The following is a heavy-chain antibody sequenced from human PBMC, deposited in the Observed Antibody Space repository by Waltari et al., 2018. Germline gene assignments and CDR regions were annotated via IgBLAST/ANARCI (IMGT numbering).Heavy chain of an antibody. D-gene: IGHD2-2*02. CDR3: AKDAFGNTYRDF. V-gene: IGHV3-30*02. J-gene: IGHJ4*02. Sequence: QVNLVESGGGVVQPGGSLRLSCATSGFTFSTFGMHWVRQAPGKGLGWVALIWFDGSDKFYADSVRCRFTISRDNSARTLYLDMDSLRLDDTAMYYCAKDAFGNTYRDFWGQGTLVTVSS. CDR1: GFTFSTFG. CDR2: IWFDGSDK.